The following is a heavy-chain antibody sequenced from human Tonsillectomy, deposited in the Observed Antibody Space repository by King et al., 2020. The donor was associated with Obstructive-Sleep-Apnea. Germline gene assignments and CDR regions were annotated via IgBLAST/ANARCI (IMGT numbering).Heavy chain of an antibody. V-gene: IGHV1-2*02. J-gene: IGHJ4*02. CDR1: GYTFTGYY. CDR3: ARDPFSGWDSYDSSGY. CDR2: INPNSGGT. D-gene: IGHD3-22*01. Sequence: QLVQSGAEVKKPGASVKVSCKASGYTFTGYYMHWVRQAPGQGLEWMGWINPNSGGTNYAQKFQGRVTMTRATSISKDYMELSRLRSDDTAVYYCARDPFSGWDSYDSSGYWGQGTLVTVSS.